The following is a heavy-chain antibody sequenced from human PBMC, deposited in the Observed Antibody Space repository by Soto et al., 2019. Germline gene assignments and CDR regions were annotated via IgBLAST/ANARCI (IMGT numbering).Heavy chain of an antibody. Sequence: EVQVVESGGGLVKPGGSLTLSCAASGFTFSSYSMNWVRQAPGKGLEWVSSISRTSNYIYYTDSVKGRFTISRDNAKNSIYLQMNSLRAEDTATYYCASGVFGLVNPVIGGYWGQGTLVTVSS. CDR3: ASGVFGLVNPVIGGY. J-gene: IGHJ4*02. D-gene: IGHD3-3*01. CDR1: GFTFSSYS. CDR2: ISRTSNYI. V-gene: IGHV3-21*01.